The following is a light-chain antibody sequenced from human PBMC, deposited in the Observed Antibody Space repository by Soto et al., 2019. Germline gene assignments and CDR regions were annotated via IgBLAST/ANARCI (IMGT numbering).Light chain of an antibody. CDR3: TSYTSSTPLYA. V-gene: IGLV2-14*03. J-gene: IGLJ1*01. CDR1: TPHGSDGYDY. CDR2: DVS. Sequence: FVRTQPPSVLRSPGPRIAIPQTENTPHGSDGYDYVSWYQQHPGQAPQLIIYDVSNRPSGVSDRFSGSKSGNTASLTISGLQAEDQAEYYCTSYTSSTPLYAFGPSTKVTVL.